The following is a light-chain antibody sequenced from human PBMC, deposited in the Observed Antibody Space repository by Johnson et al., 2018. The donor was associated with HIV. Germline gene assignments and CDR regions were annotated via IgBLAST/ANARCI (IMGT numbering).Light chain of an antibody. CDR3: GTCDTSRSVYV. Sequence: QSVLTQPPSVSAAPGQKVTISCSGSSSNIGNNYVSWYQQFPGTDPKLLIYENNKRPSGIPDRFSDSKSGTSATLAITGLQTGDAADYYCGTCDTSRSVYVFGTGTKVTVL. CDR2: ENN. J-gene: IGLJ1*01. V-gene: IGLV1-51*02. CDR1: SSNIGNNY.